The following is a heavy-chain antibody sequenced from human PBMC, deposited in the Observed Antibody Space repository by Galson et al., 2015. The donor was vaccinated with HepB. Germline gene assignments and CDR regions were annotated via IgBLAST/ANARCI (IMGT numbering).Heavy chain of an antibody. CDR2: IDPSDSYT. CDR3: ARHSSGWPPPTFDL. V-gene: IGHV5-10-1*01. J-gene: IGHJ2*01. Sequence: QSGAEVKKPGESLTISCKGSGYNLTSSWISWVRQMPGKGLEWMGRIDPSDSYTHYSPPFQGHVTLSADKSIRTAYLRWSSLKASDTAMYYCARHSSGWPPPTFDLWGRGTLVTVSS. D-gene: IGHD6-19*01. CDR1: GYNLTSSW.